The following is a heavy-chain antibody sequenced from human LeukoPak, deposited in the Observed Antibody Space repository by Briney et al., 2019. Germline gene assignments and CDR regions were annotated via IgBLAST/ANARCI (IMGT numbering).Heavy chain of an antibody. J-gene: IGHJ6*02. CDR2: IRSDGTDK. CDR1: GFTFSSYA. Sequence: GGSLRLSCAASGFTFSSYAMFWVRQAPGEGLEWVSFIRSDGTDKYYVDSVKGRFTISRDSSKTTVYLEMNSLRPEDTAVYYCARDWQVDVWGQGTTVTVSS. CDR3: ARDWQVDV. V-gene: IGHV3-30*02.